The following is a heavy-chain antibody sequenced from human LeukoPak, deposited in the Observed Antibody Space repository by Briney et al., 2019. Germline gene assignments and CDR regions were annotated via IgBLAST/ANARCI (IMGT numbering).Heavy chain of an antibody. V-gene: IGHV3-33*06. D-gene: IGHD3-3*01. Sequence: PGRSLRLSCAASGFTFSSYGMHWVRQAPGKGLEWAAVIWYDGSNKYYADSVKGRFTISRDNPKNTLYLQMNSLRAEDTAVYYCAKDASTWSRLPGWKDYWGQGTLVTVSS. CDR1: GFTFSSYG. J-gene: IGHJ4*02. CDR3: AKDASTWSRLPGWKDY. CDR2: IWYDGSNK.